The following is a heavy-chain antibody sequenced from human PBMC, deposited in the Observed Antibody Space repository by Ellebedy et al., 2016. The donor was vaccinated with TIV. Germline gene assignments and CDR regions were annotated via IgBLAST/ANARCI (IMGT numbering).Heavy chain of an antibody. J-gene: IGHJ4*02. CDR3: AKGPGAAIGKGYLDD. CDR1: GFSFGDYA. Sequence: GGSLRLSSAASGFSFGDYAMHWVRQLPGKGLEWVSLISWDSGNTYYADSVKGRFTISRESSKNSLYLQMNSLRVEDTALYYCAKGPGAAIGKGYLDDWGQGTLVTVSS. V-gene: IGHV3-43D*03. D-gene: IGHD6-13*01. CDR2: ISWDSGNT.